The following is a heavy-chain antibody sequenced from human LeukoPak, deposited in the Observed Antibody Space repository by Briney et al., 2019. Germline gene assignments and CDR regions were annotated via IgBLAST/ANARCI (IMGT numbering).Heavy chain of an antibody. CDR2: VSHSGIT. V-gene: IGHV4-34*01. CDR1: GGSFSGYY. J-gene: IGHJ6*03. Sequence: SETLFLTCAVYGGSFSGYYWSWIRQPPGKGLEWIGEVSHSGITNYNPSLKSRVAILEDTSKNQVSLKLTSVTAADTAVYYCARVSSWYFYYYYYMDVWGKGTTVTVSS. CDR3: ARVSSWYFYYYYYMDV. D-gene: IGHD6-13*01.